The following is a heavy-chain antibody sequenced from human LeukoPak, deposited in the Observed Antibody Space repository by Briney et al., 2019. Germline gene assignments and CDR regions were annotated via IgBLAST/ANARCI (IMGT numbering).Heavy chain of an antibody. J-gene: IGHJ3*02. CDR2: IYTSGST. CDR1: GGSINSYY. Sequence: PSETLSLTCTVSGGSINSYYWSWIRQPAGKGLEWIGCIYTSGSTNYNPSLKSRVTMSVDTSKNQFSLKLSSVTAADTAVYYCARSRGIAAARDAFDIWGQGTMVTVSS. D-gene: IGHD6-13*01. V-gene: IGHV4-4*07. CDR3: ARSRGIAAARDAFDI.